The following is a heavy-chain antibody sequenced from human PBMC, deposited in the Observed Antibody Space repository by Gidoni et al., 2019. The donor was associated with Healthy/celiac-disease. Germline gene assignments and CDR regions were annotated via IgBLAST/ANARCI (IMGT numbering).Heavy chain of an antibody. D-gene: IGHD5-12*01. V-gene: IGHV3-9*01. CDR3: AKEGRWLQSFDY. Sequence: EVQLVESGGGLVHPGRSLRLSCAASGFTFDDYAMHWVRQAPGKGLEWVSGISWNSGSIGYADSVKGRFTISRDNAKNSLYLQMNSLRAEDTALYYCAKEGRWLQSFDYWGQGTLVTVSS. CDR1: GFTFDDYA. CDR2: ISWNSGSI. J-gene: IGHJ4*02.